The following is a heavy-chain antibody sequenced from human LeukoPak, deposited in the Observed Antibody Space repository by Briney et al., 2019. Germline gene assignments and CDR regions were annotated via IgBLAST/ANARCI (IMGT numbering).Heavy chain of an antibody. J-gene: IGHJ4*02. Sequence: SETLSLTCAVYGGSFSGYYWSWIRQPPGKGLEWIGEINHSGSTNYNPSLKSRVTISVDTSKDQFSLKLSSVTAADTAVYYCASSDYGDYHRNVDYWGQGTLVTVSS. D-gene: IGHD4-17*01. CDR3: ASSDYGDYHRNVDY. CDR2: INHSGST. CDR1: GGSFSGYY. V-gene: IGHV4-34*01.